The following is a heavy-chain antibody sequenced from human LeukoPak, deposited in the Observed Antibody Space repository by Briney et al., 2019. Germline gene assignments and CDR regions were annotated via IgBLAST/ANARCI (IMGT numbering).Heavy chain of an antibody. CDR1: GGSISSYY. V-gene: IGHV4-59*01. Sequence: PSETLSLTCSVSGGSISSYYWSWIRQPPGKGLEWIGYIYYSGSTHYNPSLKSRVTISVDTSKNQFSLKLSSVTAADTAVYYCARVWDRYFDWLLAFDYWGQGTLVTVSS. CDR2: IYYSGST. D-gene: IGHD3-9*01. J-gene: IGHJ4*02. CDR3: ARVWDRYFDWLLAFDY.